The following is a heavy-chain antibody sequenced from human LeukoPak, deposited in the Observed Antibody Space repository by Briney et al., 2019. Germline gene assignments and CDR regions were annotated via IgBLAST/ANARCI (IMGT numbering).Heavy chain of an antibody. J-gene: IGHJ3*02. V-gene: IGHV3-66*02. Sequence: GGSLRLSCAASGFTVSSNYMSWVRQAPGKGLEWVSVIYSGGSTYYADSVKGRFTISRDNSKNTLYLQMNSLGAEDTAVYYCARDDFGVVPGGAFDIWGQGTMVTVSS. CDR3: ARDDFGVVPGGAFDI. CDR1: GFTVSSNY. CDR2: IYSGGST. D-gene: IGHD3-3*01.